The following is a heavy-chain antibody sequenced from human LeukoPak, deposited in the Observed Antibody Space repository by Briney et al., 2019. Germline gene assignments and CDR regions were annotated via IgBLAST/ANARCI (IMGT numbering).Heavy chain of an antibody. Sequence: PGGSLRLSCAASGFTFSDYSMNWVRQAPGKGLEWVSSISSSSTYIYYADSVKGRFTISRDNAKNSLYLQINSLRAEDTAVYYCARNYGVYIELLGGGFDSWGQGTLVTVSS. CDR1: GFTFSDYS. V-gene: IGHV3-21*01. J-gene: IGHJ4*02. CDR2: ISSSSTYI. CDR3: ARNYGVYIELLGGGFDS. D-gene: IGHD4-17*01.